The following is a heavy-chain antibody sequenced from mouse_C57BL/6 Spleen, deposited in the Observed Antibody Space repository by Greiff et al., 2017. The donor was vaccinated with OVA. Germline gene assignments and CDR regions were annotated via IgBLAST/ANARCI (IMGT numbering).Heavy chain of an antibody. CDR3: VRGGNYDVFDY. CDR1: GLSFNTYA. V-gene: IGHV10-1*01. CDR2: IRSKSNNYAT. J-gene: IGHJ2*01. D-gene: IGHD2-1*01. Sequence: DVKLVESGGGLVQPKGSLKLSCAASGLSFNTYAMNWVRQAPGKGLEWVARIRSKSNNYATYYADSVKDRFTISRDDSESMLYLQMNNLKTEDTAMYYCVRGGNYDVFDYWGQGTTLTVSS.